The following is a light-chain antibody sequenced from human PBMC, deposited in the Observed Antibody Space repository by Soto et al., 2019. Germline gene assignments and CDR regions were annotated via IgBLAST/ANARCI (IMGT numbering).Light chain of an antibody. CDR1: QDIGRR. V-gene: IGKV1D-16*01. J-gene: IGKJ4*01. CDR3: QQYNSYSPPT. Sequence: DIQMTQSPSSVSSSIGDRGTITCRASQDIGRRLAWFQQKPGKAPKYLIQAASSLQGGVPSTFSGSGSGTDFTLTINTLHPEDFATYYCQQYNSYSPPTFGGGTKVDIK. CDR2: AAS.